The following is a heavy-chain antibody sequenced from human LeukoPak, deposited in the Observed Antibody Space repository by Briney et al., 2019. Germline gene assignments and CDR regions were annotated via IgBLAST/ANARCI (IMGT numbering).Heavy chain of an antibody. D-gene: IGHD3-16*02. CDR2: INHSGST. CDR3: ARAALTYDYVWGSYRQPDAFDI. CDR1: GGSFSGYY. J-gene: IGHJ3*02. Sequence: SETLSLTCAVYGGSFSGYYWSWIRQPPGKGLEWIGEINHSGSTNYNPSLKSRVTISVDTSKNQFSLKLSSVTAADTAVYYCARAALTYDYVWGSYRQPDAFDIWGQGTMVTVSS. V-gene: IGHV4-34*01.